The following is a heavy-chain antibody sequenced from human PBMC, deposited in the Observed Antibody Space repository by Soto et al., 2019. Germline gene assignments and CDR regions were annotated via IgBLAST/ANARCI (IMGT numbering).Heavy chain of an antibody. Sequence: QEQLVQSGGEVKKPGASVRVSCKASGYTFTKYGITWVRQAPGQGLEWMGWIGVYNGKTNYARKLQGRVIMTADTSASTAYMKLRSLRSDDTAVYYCSRARYCTSPSCYNHYYYGMDIWGQGTTVSVSS. CDR2: IGVYNGKT. V-gene: IGHV1-18*04. CDR1: GYTFTKYG. D-gene: IGHD2-2*02. CDR3: SRARYCTSPSCYNHYYYGMDI. J-gene: IGHJ6*02.